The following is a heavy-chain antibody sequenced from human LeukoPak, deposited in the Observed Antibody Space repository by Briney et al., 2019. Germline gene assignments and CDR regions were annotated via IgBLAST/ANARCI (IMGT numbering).Heavy chain of an antibody. D-gene: IGHD3-22*01. J-gene: IGHJ5*02. CDR2: IYYRGST. CDR3: ARDYYGSSGSHWFDP. CDR1: XGSIIGYY. Sequence: PSETLSLTCTVSXGSIIGYYWSWIRQPPGKGLEWIGYIYYRGSTNYSPSLKSRVTISVDTSKNQFSLRLRSVTAADTAMYYCARDYYGSSGSHWFDPWGQGTLVTVSS. V-gene: IGHV4-59*01.